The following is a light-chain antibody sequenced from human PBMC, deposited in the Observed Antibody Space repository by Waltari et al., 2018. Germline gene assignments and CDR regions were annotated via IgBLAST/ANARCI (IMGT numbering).Light chain of an antibody. J-gene: IGLJ1*01. CDR1: SSNIGSNH. CDR3: GAWDDSLSGHYV. V-gene: IGLV1-47*01. Sequence: QSVLTQPPSASGTPGQRVPISCSGSSSNIGSNHVYLSQQLPGMAPTLLIYRNDQRPSGVPDRFSGSKSGSSASLAISGLRSEDEADYYCGAWDDSLSGHYVFGTGTKVTVL. CDR2: RND.